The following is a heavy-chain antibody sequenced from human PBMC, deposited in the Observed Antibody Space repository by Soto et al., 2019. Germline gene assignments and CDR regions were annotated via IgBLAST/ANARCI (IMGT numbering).Heavy chain of an antibody. V-gene: IGHV1-69*02. CDR2: IIPILGIA. J-gene: IGHJ6*02. CDR1: GGTFSSYT. CDR3: ARSSYYYYYGMDV. Sequence: QVQLVQSGAEVKKPGSSVKVSCKASGGTFSSYTISWVRQAPGQGLEWMGRIIPILGIANYAQKFQGRVTITADKSTSTAYMELSSLRSEDTAVYYCARSSYYYYYGMDVWSQGTTVTVSS.